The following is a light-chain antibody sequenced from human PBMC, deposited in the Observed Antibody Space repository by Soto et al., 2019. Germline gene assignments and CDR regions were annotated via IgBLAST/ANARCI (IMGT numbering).Light chain of an antibody. CDR1: QSVSSY. Sequence: EIVLTQSPATLSLSPGERATLSCRASQSVSSYLAWYQQKPGQAPRLLIYDASNRATGIPVRFSGSGSGTDFTLTISNLEPEDFAVYYCQQRSNWPWTFGQGTKVEIK. V-gene: IGKV3-11*01. J-gene: IGKJ1*01. CDR3: QQRSNWPWT. CDR2: DAS.